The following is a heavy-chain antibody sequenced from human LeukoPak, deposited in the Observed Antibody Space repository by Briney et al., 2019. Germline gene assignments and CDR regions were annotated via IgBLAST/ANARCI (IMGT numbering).Heavy chain of an antibody. J-gene: IGHJ3*02. CDR3: ARDLGRYDSNQGPLDAFDI. D-gene: IGHD3-22*01. CDR2: IYSGGST. V-gene: IGHV3-53*01. Sequence: GGSLRLSCAASGFTLSRYYMSWVRQAPGKGPEWVSVIYSGGSTYYADSVKGRFTISRDNSKNTLYLQMNSLRAEDTAVYYCARDLGRYDSNQGPLDAFDIWGQGTMVTVSS. CDR1: GFTLSRYY.